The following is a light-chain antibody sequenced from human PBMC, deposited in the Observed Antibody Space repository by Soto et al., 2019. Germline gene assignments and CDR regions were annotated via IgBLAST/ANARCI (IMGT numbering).Light chain of an antibody. Sequence: QSALTQPASVSGSPGQSITISCTGTSSDVGGFHSVSWYQQHPGKAPKLIIYEVSNRPSGVSNRFSGSKSGNTASLTISGLQTEDEADYYCSSYTTSSTDVFGTGTKVTAL. CDR1: SSDVGGFHS. CDR2: EVS. J-gene: IGLJ1*01. CDR3: SSYTTSSTDV. V-gene: IGLV2-14*01.